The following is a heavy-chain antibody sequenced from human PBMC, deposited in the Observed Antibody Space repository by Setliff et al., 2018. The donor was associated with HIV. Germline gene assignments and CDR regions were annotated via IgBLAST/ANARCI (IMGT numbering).Heavy chain of an antibody. CDR2: IYFNGIT. CDR3: VTVVQDDLGVALFDY. J-gene: IGHJ4*02. Sequence: LSLTCSVSGDSVSSRSYYWGWIRQSPGKGLEWIGSIYFNGITHDNPSLKSRVTTSVDTSKNQFSLKLSSVTAADTAIYYCVTVVQDDLGVALFDYWGQGTLVTVSS. V-gene: IGHV4-39*01. CDR1: GDSVSSRSYY. D-gene: IGHD3-3*01.